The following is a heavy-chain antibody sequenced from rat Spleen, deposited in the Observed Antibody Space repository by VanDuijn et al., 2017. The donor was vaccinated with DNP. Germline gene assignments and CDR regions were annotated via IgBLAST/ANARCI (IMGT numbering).Heavy chain of an antibody. J-gene: IGHJ3*01. CDR3: ARYSSGGWFAS. CDR2: ISYSGST. CDR1: GYSITSNY. Sequence: ESGPGLVKSSQSFSLTCSVTGYSITSNYWGWIRKFPGNKMEWMGYISYSGSTSYNPSLKSRISITRDTSKNQFFLQLNSVTTEDTATYYCARYSSGGWFASGGQGTLVTVSS. V-gene: IGHV3-1*01. D-gene: IGHD1-4*01.